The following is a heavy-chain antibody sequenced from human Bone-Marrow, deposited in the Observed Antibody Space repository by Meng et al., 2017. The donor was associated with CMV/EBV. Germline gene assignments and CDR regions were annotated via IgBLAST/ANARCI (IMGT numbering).Heavy chain of an antibody. Sequence: GSISSSSYYGGWIRQPPGKGLEWSGSIYYSGSTYYNPSLKSRVTISVDTSKNQFSLKLSSVTAADTAVYYCARVRDDYSNYYFDYWGQGTLVTVSS. CDR1: GSISSSSYY. CDR2: IYYSGST. CDR3: ARVRDDYSNYYFDY. V-gene: IGHV4-39*07. D-gene: IGHD4-11*01. J-gene: IGHJ4*02.